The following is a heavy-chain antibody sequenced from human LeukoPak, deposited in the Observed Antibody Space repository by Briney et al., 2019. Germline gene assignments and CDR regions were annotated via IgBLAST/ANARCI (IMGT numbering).Heavy chain of an antibody. J-gene: IGHJ4*02. Sequence: SETLSLTCTVSGGSISIFYWSWIRQPPGKGLEWIGDIYYSGTTNYNPSLKSRLTISLDTSKNQFSLRLTSVTAADTAVYYCARIDAVAATPTSFDYWGQGILVTVSS. CDR1: GGSISIFY. D-gene: IGHD6-19*01. V-gene: IGHV4-59*01. CDR3: ARIDAVAATPTSFDY. CDR2: IYYSGTT.